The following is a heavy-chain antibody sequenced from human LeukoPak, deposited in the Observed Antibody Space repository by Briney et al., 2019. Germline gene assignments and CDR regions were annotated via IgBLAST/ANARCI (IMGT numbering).Heavy chain of an antibody. CDR3: AKLPIPHYYDSSGYYGGHYFDY. V-gene: IGHV3-23*01. J-gene: IGHJ4*02. CDR2: ISGSGGST. CDR1: GFTFSSYA. D-gene: IGHD3-22*01. Sequence: PGGSLRLSCAASGFTFSSYAMSWVRQAPGKGLEWVSAISGSGGSTYYADSVKGRFTISRDNSKNTLYLQMNSLRAEDTAVYYCAKLPIPHYYDSSGYYGGHYFDYWGQGTLVTVSS.